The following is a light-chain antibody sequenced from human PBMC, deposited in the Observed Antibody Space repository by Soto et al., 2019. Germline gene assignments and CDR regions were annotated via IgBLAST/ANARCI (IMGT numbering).Light chain of an antibody. CDR3: SSYTITSTYV. CDR2: GVN. J-gene: IGLJ1*01. Sequence: QSVLTQPASVSGSPGQSITISCSGTISDFVLYNYVSWYQQHPGKAPKLMIYGVNNRPSGVSNRFSGSKSGNTASLTISGLQAEDEADYYCSSYTITSTYVFGTGTKVTVL. V-gene: IGLV2-14*01. CDR1: ISDFVLYNY.